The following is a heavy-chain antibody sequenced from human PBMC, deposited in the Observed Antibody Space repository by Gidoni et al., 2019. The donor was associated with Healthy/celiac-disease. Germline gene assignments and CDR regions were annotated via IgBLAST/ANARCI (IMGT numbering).Heavy chain of an antibody. CDR1: GVTFSSYA. CDR2: ISGSGGST. V-gene: IGHV3-23*04. J-gene: IGHJ4*02. Sequence: EVQLVESGGSLVQPGVSLLLSWEASGVTFSSYAMSWVRQAPGKGLEWVLAISGSGGSTYYADSVKGRFTISRDNSKNTLYLQMNSLRAEDTAVYYCAKEFTMMEDYFDYWGQGTLVTVSS. CDR3: AKEFTMMEDYFDY. D-gene: IGHD3-22*01.